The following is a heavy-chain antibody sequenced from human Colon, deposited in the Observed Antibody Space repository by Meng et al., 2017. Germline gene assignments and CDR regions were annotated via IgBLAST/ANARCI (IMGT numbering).Heavy chain of an antibody. CDR2: ISSSGSYI. D-gene: IGHD5-24*01. CDR3: ARNRDGYNYDYHFDY. J-gene: IGHJ4*02. Sequence: GESLKISCAASGFTFSTYSMNWVRQAPGKGLEWVSYISSSGSYIYYADSLKGRFTISRDNAKNSLYLQMNRLRAEDTAVYHCARNRDGYNYDYHFDYWGQGTLVTVSS. CDR1: GFTFSTYS. V-gene: IGHV3-21*01.